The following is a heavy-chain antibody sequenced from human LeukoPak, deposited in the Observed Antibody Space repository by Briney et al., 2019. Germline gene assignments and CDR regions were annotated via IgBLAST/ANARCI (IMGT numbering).Heavy chain of an antibody. CDR1: GYTFTGYY. D-gene: IGHD3-9*01. V-gene: IGHV1-69*05. Sequence: GASVKVSCKASGYTFTGYYMHWVRQAPGQGLEWMGRIIPIFGTANYAQKFQGRVTITTDESTSTAYMELSSLRSEDTAVYYCARTIRYFDWFHYWGQGTLVTVSS. CDR3: ARTIRYFDWFHY. J-gene: IGHJ4*02. CDR2: IIPIFGTA.